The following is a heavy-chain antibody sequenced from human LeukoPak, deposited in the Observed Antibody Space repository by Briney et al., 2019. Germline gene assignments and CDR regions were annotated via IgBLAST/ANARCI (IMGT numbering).Heavy chain of an antibody. D-gene: IGHD2-15*01. J-gene: IGHJ3*02. CDR3: ARGCSGGSCYSEPQGKRWRANDAFDI. CDR2: IYYSGST. Sequence: PSETLSLTCTVSGGSISSSSYYWGWIRQPPGKGLEWIGSIYYSGSTYYNPSLKSRVTISVDTSKNQFSLKLSSVPAADTAVYYCARGCSGGSCYSEPQGKRWRANDAFDIWGQGTMVTVSS. V-gene: IGHV4-39*01. CDR1: GGSISSSSYY.